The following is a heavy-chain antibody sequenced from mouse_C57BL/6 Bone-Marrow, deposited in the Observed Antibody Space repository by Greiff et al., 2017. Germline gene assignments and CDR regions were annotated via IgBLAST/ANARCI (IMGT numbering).Heavy chain of an antibody. Sequence: VKLEESGPGLVAPSQSLSITCTVSGFSLTSYAISWVRQPPGKGLEWLGVIWTGGGTNYNSALKSRLSISKDNSKSQVFLKMNSLQTDDTARYYCARNSPAYLLLGFFDYWGQGTTLTVSS. CDR2: IWTGGGT. J-gene: IGHJ2*01. CDR1: GFSLTSYA. V-gene: IGHV2-9-1*01. CDR3: ARNSPAYLLLGFFDY. D-gene: IGHD1-1*01.